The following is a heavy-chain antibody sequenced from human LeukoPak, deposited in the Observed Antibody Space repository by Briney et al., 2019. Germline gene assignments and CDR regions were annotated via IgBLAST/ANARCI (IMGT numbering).Heavy chain of an antibody. CDR1: DA. Sequence: PGRSLRLSCAASDAMHWVRQTPGKGLEWVSGISWNGGRIGYADSVEGRFTISRDNAKNSLYLQMNSLRVEDMAFYYCAKDEYSSPHGAFDIWGQGTMVTVSS. CDR3: AKDEYSSPHGAFDI. CDR2: ISWNGGRI. V-gene: IGHV3-9*03. J-gene: IGHJ3*02. D-gene: IGHD6-13*01.